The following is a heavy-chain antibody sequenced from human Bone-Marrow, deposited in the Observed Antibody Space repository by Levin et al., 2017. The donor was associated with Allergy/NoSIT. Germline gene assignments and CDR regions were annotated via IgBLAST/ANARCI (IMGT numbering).Heavy chain of an antibody. D-gene: IGHD6-13*01. CDR3: AKDTAKQQLVKHFDY. J-gene: IGHJ4*02. Sequence: GGSLRLSCAASGFTFSSYAMSWVRQAPGKGLEWVSAISGSGGSTYYADSVKGRFTISRDNSKNTLYLQMNSLRAEDTAVYYCAKDTAKQQLVKHFDYWGQGTLVTVSS. V-gene: IGHV3-23*01. CDR2: ISGSGGST. CDR1: GFTFSSYA.